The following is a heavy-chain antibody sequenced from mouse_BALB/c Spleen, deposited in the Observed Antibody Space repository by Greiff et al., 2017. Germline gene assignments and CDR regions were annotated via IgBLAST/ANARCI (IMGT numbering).Heavy chain of an antibody. CDR3: AREGYGNYVVYAMDY. V-gene: IGHV5-6*01. D-gene: IGHD2-1*01. CDR1: GFTFSSYG. CDR2: ISSGGSYT. J-gene: IGHJ4*01. Sequence: EVMLVESGGDLVKPGGSLKLSCAASGFTFSSYGMSWVRQTPDKRLEWVATISSGGSYTYYPDSVKGRFTISRDNAKNTLYLQMSSLKSEDTAMYYCAREGYGNYVVYAMDYWGQGTSVTVSS.